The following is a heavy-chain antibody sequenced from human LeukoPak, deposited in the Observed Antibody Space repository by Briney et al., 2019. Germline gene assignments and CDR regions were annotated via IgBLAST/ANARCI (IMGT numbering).Heavy chain of an antibody. CDR2: INHSGST. J-gene: IGHJ6*02. V-gene: IGHV4-34*01. D-gene: IGHD6-19*01. Sequence: SETLSLTCAVYGGSFSGYYWSWIRQPPGKGLEWIGEINHSGSTNYNPSLKSRVTTSVDTSKNQFSLKLSSVTAADTAVYYCARRAVFYYYYYYGMGVWGQGTTVTVSS. CDR1: GGSFSGYY. CDR3: ARRAVFYYYYYYGMGV.